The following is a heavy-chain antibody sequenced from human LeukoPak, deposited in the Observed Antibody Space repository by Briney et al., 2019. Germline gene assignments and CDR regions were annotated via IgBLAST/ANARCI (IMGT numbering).Heavy chain of an antibody. CDR3: ARDSPDCSGGSCYSG. CDR2: IYYSGST. J-gene: IGHJ4*02. V-gene: IGHV4-61*01. Sequence: SETLSLTCTVSGGSISSSSYYWSWIRQPPGKGLEWIGYIYYSGSTNYNPSLKSRVTISVDTSKNQFSLKLSSVTAADTAVYYCARDSPDCSGGSCYSGWGQGTLVTVSS. CDR1: GGSISSSSYY. D-gene: IGHD2-15*01.